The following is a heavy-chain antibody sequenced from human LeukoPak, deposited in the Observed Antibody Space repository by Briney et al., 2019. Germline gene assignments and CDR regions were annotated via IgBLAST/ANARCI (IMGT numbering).Heavy chain of an antibody. V-gene: IGHV1-2*02. Sequence: ASVKVSCKASGYTFTGYYMHWVRQAPGQGLEWMGWINPNSGGTNYAQKFQGRVTMTRDTSISTAYMELSRLRSDDTAVYYCARDTGLRFLEWFFDYWGQGTLVTVSS. J-gene: IGHJ4*02. CDR3: ARDTGLRFLEWFFDY. CDR1: GYTFTGYY. D-gene: IGHD3-3*01. CDR2: INPNSGGT.